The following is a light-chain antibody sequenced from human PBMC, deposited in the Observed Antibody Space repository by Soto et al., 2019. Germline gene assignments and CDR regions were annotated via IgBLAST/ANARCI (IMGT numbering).Light chain of an antibody. CDR3: QQYGTLPRT. CDR1: QSVYSRF. Sequence: EIVLTQSPGTLSLSPGERATLSCRASQSVYSRFLAWYQQKPGQAPRLLIYGASSRATDIPDRFSGSGSGADFTLTISRLEPEDFAVYYCQQYGTLPRTFGQGTTVEIK. V-gene: IGKV3-20*01. CDR2: GAS. J-gene: IGKJ1*01.